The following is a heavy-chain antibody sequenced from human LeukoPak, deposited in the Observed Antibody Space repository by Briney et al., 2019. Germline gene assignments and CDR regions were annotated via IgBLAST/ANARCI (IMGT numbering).Heavy chain of an antibody. CDR3: AILNHPDGRVY. CDR1: GYTFTTSW. CDR2: IYAGNSDT. J-gene: IGHJ4*02. D-gene: IGHD5-24*01. V-gene: IGHV5-51*01. Sequence: GESLRISCQGFGYTFTTSWIGWVRQLPGKGLEWMAIIYAGNSDTKYSPSFQGQVSISTDRSISTAYLQWSSLQASDTAIYYCAILNHPDGRVYWGRGTWVTVSS.